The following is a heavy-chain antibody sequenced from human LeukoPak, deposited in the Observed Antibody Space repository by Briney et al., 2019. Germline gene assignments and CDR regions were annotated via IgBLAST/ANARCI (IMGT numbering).Heavy chain of an antibody. CDR2: FDTGFGT. D-gene: IGHD6-13*01. CDR3: ATLRPRQQLVVDH. J-gene: IGHJ4*02. V-gene: IGHV3-23*01. CDR1: GFTFSTAS. Sequence: PGGSLRLSCAASGFTFSTASLHWVRQAPGRGLEWVSAFDTGFGTYYPDSLKGRFTISRDNSKNTLYLQMSSLRAEDTAVYYCATLRPRQQLVVDHWGQGTLVTVSS.